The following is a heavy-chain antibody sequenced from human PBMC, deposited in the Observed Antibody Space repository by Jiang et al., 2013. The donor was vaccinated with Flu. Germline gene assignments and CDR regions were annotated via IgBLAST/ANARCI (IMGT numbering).Heavy chain of an antibody. CDR3: ARLRTGNGWYFDL. J-gene: IGHJ2*01. V-gene: IGHV5-51*01. D-gene: IGHD1-1*01. CDR2: IYPSDSDT. Sequence: MPGKGLEWMGSIYPSDSDTRYSPSFQGQITISVDKSISTAYLQGSSLKASDTAMYYCARLRTGNGWYFDLWGRGTLVTVSS.